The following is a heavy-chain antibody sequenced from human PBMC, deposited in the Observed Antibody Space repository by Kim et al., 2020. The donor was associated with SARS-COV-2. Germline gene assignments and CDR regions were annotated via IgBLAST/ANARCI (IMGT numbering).Heavy chain of an antibody. J-gene: IGHJ3*01. CDR3: AKDATPPSYYRGSGSRAFDV. D-gene: IGHD3-10*01. V-gene: IGHV3-43*02. CDR2: ISGDGDTT. Sequence: GGSLRLSCAASGSTFEDSAMLWVRQVPGKGLEWVCLISGDGDTTYCADSVKGRFTISKDYSENSLYLQLNSLTTEDTALYYCAKDATPPSYYRGSGSRAFDVWGQGTLV. CDR1: GSTFEDSA.